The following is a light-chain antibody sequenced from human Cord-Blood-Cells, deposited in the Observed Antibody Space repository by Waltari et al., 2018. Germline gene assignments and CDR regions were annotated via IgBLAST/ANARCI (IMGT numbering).Light chain of an antibody. CDR3: SSYTSSSTLVV. Sequence: QSALTQPASVSGSPGQSITISCTGTSSDVGGYNYVSWYQQHPGKAPKLMIYDVSHLPSGVYKRFSGSKSGNTASLTISGLQAEDEADYYCSSYTSSSTLVVFGGGTKLTVL. V-gene: IGLV2-14*01. CDR2: DVS. J-gene: IGLJ2*01. CDR1: SSDVGGYNY.